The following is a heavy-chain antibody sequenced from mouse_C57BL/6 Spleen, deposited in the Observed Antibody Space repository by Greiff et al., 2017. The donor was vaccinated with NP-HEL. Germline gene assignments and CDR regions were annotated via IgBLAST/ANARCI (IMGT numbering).Heavy chain of an antibody. CDR3: ARKGTNYWDD. Sequence: QVQLQQSGAELARPGASVKLSCKASGYTFTSYGISWVKQRPGQGLEWIGEIYPRSGNPYYNEKFKGKATLPSDKSSSTAYMELRSLTSEDSAVESGARKGTNYWDDWGKGTTLTVSS. D-gene: IGHD1-3*01. CDR1: GYTFTSYG. V-gene: IGHV1-81*01. CDR2: IYPRSGNP. J-gene: IGHJ2*01.